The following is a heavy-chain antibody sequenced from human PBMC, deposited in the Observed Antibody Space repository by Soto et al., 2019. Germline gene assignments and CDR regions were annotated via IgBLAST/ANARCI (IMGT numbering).Heavy chain of an antibody. CDR3: ARRNISGRRPYYYYFMDV. D-gene: IGHD2-15*01. Sequence: QVQLQESGPGLVKPSETLSLTCIVSGGSISPFYWSWIRQPPGKGLEWIGYIYFSGSTNYNPSLKSRVTISVDTSKNQFSLNLSSVTAADSAVYYCARRNISGRRPYYYYFMDVWGKGTTITVSS. CDR2: IYFSGST. CDR1: GGSISPFY. J-gene: IGHJ6*03. V-gene: IGHV4-59*08.